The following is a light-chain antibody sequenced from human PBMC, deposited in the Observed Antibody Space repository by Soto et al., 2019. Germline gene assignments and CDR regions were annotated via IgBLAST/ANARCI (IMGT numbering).Light chain of an antibody. CDR2: GAS. Sequence: IGLTQSPGTLSLSPWERATLTCSASQSAIITYLAWYQQQPGQAPRLLLYGASNRATGIPDRFSGSGSGTDFTLTITRLEPEDFAVYFCQQFGSSPTTFGQGTKLDIK. CDR1: QSAIITY. V-gene: IGKV3-20*01. CDR3: QQFGSSPTT. J-gene: IGKJ2*01.